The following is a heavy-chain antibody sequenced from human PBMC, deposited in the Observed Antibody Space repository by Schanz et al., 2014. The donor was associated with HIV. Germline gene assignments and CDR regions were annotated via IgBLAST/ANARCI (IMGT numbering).Heavy chain of an antibody. D-gene: IGHD5-12*01. J-gene: IGHJ5*02. CDR2: ISYDGNDK. CDR1: GFTFIRDG. CDR3: AKVPEEGYFDP. Sequence: QVQLVESGGGVVQPGRSLRLSCAASGFTFIRDGMHWVRQAPGKGLEWVALISYDGNDKYYADSVKGRFTVSRDNSKNTLYLQMNNLRAEDTAVYYCAKVPEEGYFDPWGQGTLVTVSS. V-gene: IGHV3-30*18.